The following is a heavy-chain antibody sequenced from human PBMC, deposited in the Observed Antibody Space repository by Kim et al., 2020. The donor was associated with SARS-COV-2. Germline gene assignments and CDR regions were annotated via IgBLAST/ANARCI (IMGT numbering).Heavy chain of an antibody. V-gene: IGHV3-33*01. CDR3: ARDGDGGDWNWFDP. CDR2: IWYDGSKK. J-gene: IGHJ5*02. CDR1: GFTFSSYG. D-gene: IGHD2-21*02. Sequence: GGSLRLSCAASGFTFSSYGMHWVRQAPGKGLEWVAVIWYDGSKKYYADSVKGRFTISRDNSKNTLYLQMNSLRAEDTAVYHCARDGDGGDWNWFDPWSQG.